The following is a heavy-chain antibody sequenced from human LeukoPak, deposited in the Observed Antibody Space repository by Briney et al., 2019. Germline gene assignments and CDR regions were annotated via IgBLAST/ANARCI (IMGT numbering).Heavy chain of an antibody. Sequence: RGSLRLSCAASGFTFSDYYMSWIRQAPGKGLEWVSYISSSGNTIYYADSVKGRFTISRDNAKNSLYLQMNSLRAEDTAVYYCARDLLGWELHYFDYWGQGTLVTVSS. CDR1: GFTFSDYY. J-gene: IGHJ4*02. D-gene: IGHD1-26*01. V-gene: IGHV3-11*01. CDR3: ARDLLGWELHYFDY. CDR2: ISSSGNTI.